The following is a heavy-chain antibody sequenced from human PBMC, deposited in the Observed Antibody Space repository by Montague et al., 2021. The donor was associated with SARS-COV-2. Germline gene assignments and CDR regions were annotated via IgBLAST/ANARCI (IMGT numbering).Heavy chain of an antibody. V-gene: IGHV3-33*01. Sequence: SLRLSCAASGFTFSSYGMHWVRQAPGKGLEWVAVIWYDGSNKYYADSVKGRFTISRDNSKNTLYLQMNSLRAEDTAVYHCARDPYDFWSGANPGMDVWGQGTTVTVSS. CDR3: ARDPYDFWSGANPGMDV. D-gene: IGHD3-3*01. J-gene: IGHJ6*02. CDR2: IWYDGSNK. CDR1: GFTFSSYG.